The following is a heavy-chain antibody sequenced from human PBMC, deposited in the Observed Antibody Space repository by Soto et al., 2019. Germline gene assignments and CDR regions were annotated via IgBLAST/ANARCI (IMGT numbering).Heavy chain of an antibody. Sequence: QVQLVQSGAEVKKPGSSVKVSCKASGGTFSSYAISWVRQAPGQGLEWMGGIIPIFGTANYAQKFQGRVTITADESTSTAYMELSSLRSEDTAVYYCARDRGEMATITDYDYGMDVWGQGTTVTVSS. CDR2: IIPIFGTA. CDR3: ARDRGEMATITDYDYGMDV. J-gene: IGHJ6*02. CDR1: GGTFSSYA. V-gene: IGHV1-69*12. D-gene: IGHD5-12*01.